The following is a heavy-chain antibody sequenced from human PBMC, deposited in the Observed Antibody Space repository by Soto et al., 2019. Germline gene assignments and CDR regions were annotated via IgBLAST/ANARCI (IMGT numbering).Heavy chain of an antibody. V-gene: IGHV3-7*01. CDR3: ASGRYRYGPFDY. J-gene: IGHJ4*02. D-gene: IGHD5-18*01. Sequence: EVQLVESGGGLVQPGGSLRLSCAVSGFTFSNYCLSWVRQAPGKGLEWVASIKEDGGEKYYVDSVKGRFTISRDNAKKSRYLQMNSLRAEDTAVYYCASGRYRYGPFDYWGQGTLVTVSS. CDR2: IKEDGGEK. CDR1: GFTFSNYC.